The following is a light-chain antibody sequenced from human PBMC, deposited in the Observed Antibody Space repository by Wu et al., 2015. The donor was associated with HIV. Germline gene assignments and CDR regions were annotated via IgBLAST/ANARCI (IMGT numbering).Light chain of an antibody. V-gene: IGKV3-20*01. CDR3: QQYIASPRT. J-gene: IGKJ1*01. CDR1: QSLRSTF. Sequence: EIVLTQSPATLSLSPGERATLSCRASQSLRSTFLAWYQQKPGQAPRLLIYGASSRATGIPDRFSGSGSGSDFTLTISRLEPEDFAIYYCQQYIASPRTFGQGTRVEVK. CDR2: GAS.